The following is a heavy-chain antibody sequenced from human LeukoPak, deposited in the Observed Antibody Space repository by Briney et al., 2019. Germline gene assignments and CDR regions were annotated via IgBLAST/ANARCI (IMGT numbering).Heavy chain of an antibody. V-gene: IGHV3-48*03. CDR2: ISSSGGTT. J-gene: IGHJ4*02. D-gene: IGHD3-10*01. CDR1: GFTFSSYE. CDR3: ARDLLWFGESNRHFDY. Sequence: PGGSLRLSCAASGFTFSSYEMNWVRQAPGKGLEWVSYISSSGGTTYYADSVKGRFTISRDNAKNSPYLQMNSLRAEDTAVYYCARDLLWFGESNRHFDYWGQGTLVTVSS.